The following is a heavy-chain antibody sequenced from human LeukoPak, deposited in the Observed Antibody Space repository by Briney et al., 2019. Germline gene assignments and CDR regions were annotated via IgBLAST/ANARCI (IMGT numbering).Heavy chain of an antibody. J-gene: IGHJ4*02. CDR3: ARAAYSSSWQTDY. CDR2: ISYGGTNK. Sequence: GRSLRLSCAASGFTFENYAMHWVRQAPGKGPEWLSLISYGGTNKYYAASVKGRFTISRDDSKNMLHLQMNSLRVEDTAVYYCARAAYSSSWQTDYWGQGTLVTVSS. CDR1: GFTFENYA. D-gene: IGHD6-13*01. V-gene: IGHV3-30*03.